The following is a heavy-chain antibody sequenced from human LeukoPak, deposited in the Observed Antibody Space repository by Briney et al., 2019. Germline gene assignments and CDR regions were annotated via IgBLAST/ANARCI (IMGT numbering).Heavy chain of an antibody. J-gene: IGHJ4*02. Sequence: PGGSLRLSCTASGFTFSSYSIHWVRQVPGKGLEWVSYISGSSRTIYYADSVKGRFTISRDNAKNSLYLQMNGLRVDDTAVYYCARGADYVWGTPPAYWGQGTLVTVSS. CDR1: GFTFSSYS. CDR2: ISGSSRTI. V-gene: IGHV3-48*01. CDR3: ARGADYVWGTPPAY. D-gene: IGHD3-16*01.